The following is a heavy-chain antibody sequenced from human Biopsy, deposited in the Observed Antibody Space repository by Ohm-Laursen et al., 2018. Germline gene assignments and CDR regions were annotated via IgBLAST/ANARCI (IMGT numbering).Heavy chain of an antibody. CDR2: IKQDGTEK. CDR1: GFIFSDYY. V-gene: IGHV3-7*01. Sequence: SLRLSCAASGFIFSDYYMSWIRQAPGKGLEWVANIKQDGTEKYYADPVKGRFAISRDNAKNSLYLQMNSLRDDDTAVYYCASSGSGSFMKVWGQGATVTVSS. CDR3: ASSGSGSFMKV. J-gene: IGHJ6*02. D-gene: IGHD3-10*01.